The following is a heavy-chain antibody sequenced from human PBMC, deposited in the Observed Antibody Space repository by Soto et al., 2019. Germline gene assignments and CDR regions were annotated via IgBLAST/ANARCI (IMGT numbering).Heavy chain of an antibody. CDR2: IKPDGSEK. CDR1: GLTFSSYW. CDR3: ARSITTLGVVTISDDNWFDP. Sequence: EGQLVESGGGLVQPGGSLRLSCEASGLTFSSYWMTWVRQAPGKGLEWVADIKPDGSEKYYVDSVEGRFTISRDNANNSIYLEMNSLRVEDTAVYYCARSITTLGVVTISDDNWFDPWGQGTPVTVSS. J-gene: IGHJ5*02. D-gene: IGHD3-3*01. V-gene: IGHV3-7*03.